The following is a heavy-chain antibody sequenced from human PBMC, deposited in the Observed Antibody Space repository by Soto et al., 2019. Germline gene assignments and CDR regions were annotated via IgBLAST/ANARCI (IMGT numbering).Heavy chain of an antibody. V-gene: IGHV3-30*18. Sequence: VQLVESGGGVVQPGRSLRLSCAASGFTFNKHGMHWVRQAPGKGLEWVAVISYDGSNQYYADSVKGRFTISRDNSKNTVYLQMTTLRREDAAVYYCAKAHGYSSGWRADSWGQGTRVTVSA. CDR3: AKAHGYSSGWRADS. CDR2: ISYDGSNQ. D-gene: IGHD6-19*01. J-gene: IGHJ4*02. CDR1: GFTFNKHG.